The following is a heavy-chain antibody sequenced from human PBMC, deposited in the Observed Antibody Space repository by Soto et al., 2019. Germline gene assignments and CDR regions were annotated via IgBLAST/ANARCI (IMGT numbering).Heavy chain of an antibody. J-gene: IGHJ4*02. CDR1: GFTFSSYG. CDR3: ARDRSSFKQLDLVYYFDY. CDR2: IWYDGSNK. V-gene: IGHV3-33*01. D-gene: IGHD5-18*01. Sequence: GSLRLSCAASGFTFSSYGMHWVRQAPGKGLEWVAVIWYDGSNKYYADSVKGRFTISRDNSKNTLYLQMNSLRAEDTAVYYCARDRSSFKQLDLVYYFDYWGQGTLVTVSS.